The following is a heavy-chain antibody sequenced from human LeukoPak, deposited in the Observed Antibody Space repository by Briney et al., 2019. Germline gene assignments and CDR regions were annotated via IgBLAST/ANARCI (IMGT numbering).Heavy chain of an antibody. J-gene: IGHJ6*02. Sequence: PGGSLRLSCAASGFSFSNSDMHWVRQAPGKGLEWVAFIRYDGCNKYYEDSVKGRLTISRDNAKNTLFLRMYSLRPEDTAVYYCVKEIRRNYFYGMDVWGQGTSVTVSS. CDR3: VKEIRRNYFYGMDV. CDR1: GFSFSNSD. V-gene: IGHV3-30*02. CDR2: IRYDGCNK.